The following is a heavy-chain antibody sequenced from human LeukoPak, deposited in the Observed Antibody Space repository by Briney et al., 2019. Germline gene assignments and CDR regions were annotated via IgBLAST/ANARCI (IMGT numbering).Heavy chain of an antibody. Sequence: SETLSLTCTVSGDSISSFYWSWIRHPPGKGLECIGHVYYSGSTNYNPSLKSRVTISVDTSKNQFSLKLSSATAADTAVYYCARHGGVVGPIYLPDYWYFDLWGRGTLVTVSS. CDR1: GDSISSFY. D-gene: IGHD3-16*01. CDR3: ARHGGVVGPIYLPDYWYFDL. V-gene: IGHV4-59*08. J-gene: IGHJ2*01. CDR2: VYYSGST.